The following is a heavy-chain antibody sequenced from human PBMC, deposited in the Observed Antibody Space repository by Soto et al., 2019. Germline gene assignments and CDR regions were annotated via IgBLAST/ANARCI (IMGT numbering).Heavy chain of an antibody. CDR2: ISSSSSYT. J-gene: IGHJ5*02. CDR1: GFTFSDYY. Sequence: QVQLVESGGGLVKPGGSLRLSCAASGFTFSDYYMSWIRQAPGKGLEWVSYISSSSSYTNYADSVKGRFTISRDNAKNALYLQMNRLRAEDAAVYFCARAVGGSAEDWFDPWGQGTLVTAFS. CDR3: ARAVGGSAEDWFDP. D-gene: IGHD2-15*01. V-gene: IGHV3-11*06.